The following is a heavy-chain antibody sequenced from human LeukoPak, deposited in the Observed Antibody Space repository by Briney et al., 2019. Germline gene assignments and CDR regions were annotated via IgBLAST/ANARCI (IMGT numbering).Heavy chain of an antibody. CDR2: IKNSGSTI. D-gene: IGHD2-8*01. V-gene: IGHV3-48*03. CDR1: GFTFSNYD. CDR3: ARDERSSYVRGVSQYFLH. J-gene: IGHJ1*01. Sequence: GGSLRLSCAASGFTFSNYDINWVRQAPGKGLEWVSNIKNSGSTIYYADSVKGRFTVSRDNAKNSLYLQMNSLRAEDTAVYYCARDERSSYVRGVSQYFLHWGQGTLVTVSS.